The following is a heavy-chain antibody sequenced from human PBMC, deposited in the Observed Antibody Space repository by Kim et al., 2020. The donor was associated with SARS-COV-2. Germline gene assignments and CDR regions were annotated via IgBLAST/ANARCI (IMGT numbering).Heavy chain of an antibody. J-gene: IGHJ3*02. Sequence: GESLKISCKVSGNSFTTYWIGWVRQMPGKGLEWMGIIYPGDSDTRYSPSFQGHVTISDDKSISTAYLQWGSLKASDTAMYYCARGSKVGTMTQGFDIWGQGTMVTVSS. CDR3: ARGSKVGTMTQGFDI. V-gene: IGHV5-51*01. CDR2: IYPGDSDT. D-gene: IGHD1-26*01. CDR1: GNSFTTYW.